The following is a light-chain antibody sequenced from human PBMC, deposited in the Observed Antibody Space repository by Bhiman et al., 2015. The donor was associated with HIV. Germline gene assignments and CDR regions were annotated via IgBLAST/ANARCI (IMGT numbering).Light chain of an antibody. J-gene: IGLJ1*01. CDR2: GNT. V-gene: IGLV1-40*01. CDR3: QSYDNSLSALV. Sequence: QFFLTQPPSLSATPGQRVSISCSGGGSNIANNDVFWFQQFPGAGPRLLIYGNTNRPSGVPDRFSGSKSGTSASLAITGLQAEDEADYFCQSYDNSLSALVFGTGTKVSVL. CDR1: GSNIANND.